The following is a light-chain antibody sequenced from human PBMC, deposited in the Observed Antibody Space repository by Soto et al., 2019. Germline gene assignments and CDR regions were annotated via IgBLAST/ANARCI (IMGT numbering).Light chain of an antibody. CDR1: QSVSSN. J-gene: IGKJ5*01. Sequence: EIVMTQSPSTLSVSPGERATLSCRASQSVSSNLALYQQKPGQAPRLLISDASTRATGIPARFSGSGSGTEFTHTVSSLQSEDFAVYYCQQYIKWPITFGQGTRLEIK. CDR2: DAS. CDR3: QQYIKWPIT. V-gene: IGKV3-15*01.